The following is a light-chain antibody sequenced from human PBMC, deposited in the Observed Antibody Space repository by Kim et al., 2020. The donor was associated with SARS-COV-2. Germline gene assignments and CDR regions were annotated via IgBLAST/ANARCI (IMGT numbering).Light chain of an antibody. CDR1: QSVSSNY. J-gene: IGKJ1*01. CDR2: GAS. V-gene: IGKV3-20*01. CDR3: QQYSSSPAT. Sequence: SPGARATLPCRASQSVSSNYLAWYQQKPGQAPRLLIYGASSRATGIPDRFSGSGSGTDFTLTITRLEPEDFAVYYCQQYSSSPATFGQGTKVDIK.